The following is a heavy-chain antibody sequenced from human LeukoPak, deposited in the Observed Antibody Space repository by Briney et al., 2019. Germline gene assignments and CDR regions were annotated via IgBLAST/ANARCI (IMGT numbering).Heavy chain of an antibody. Sequence: ASVKVSCKASGYTFTGYYMHWVRQAPGQGLEWMGRINPNSGGTNYAQKFQGRVTMTRDTSISTAYMELSRLRSDDTAVYYCARGGGLRYFDWLPDYWGQGTLVTVPS. V-gene: IGHV1-2*06. J-gene: IGHJ4*02. CDR1: GYTFTGYY. D-gene: IGHD3-9*01. CDR2: INPNSGGT. CDR3: ARGGGLRYFDWLPDY.